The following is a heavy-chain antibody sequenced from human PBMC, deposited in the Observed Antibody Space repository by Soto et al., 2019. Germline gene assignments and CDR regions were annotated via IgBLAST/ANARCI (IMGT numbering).Heavy chain of an antibody. CDR1: GFSLITSTLG. D-gene: IGHD3-10*01. CDR3: ARSLVGSTSYYHKGMDV. V-gene: IGHV2-5*02. J-gene: IGHJ6*02. CDR2: ISWDDDE. Sequence: QITLKESGPTLVKPTETLTLTCTFSGFSLITSTLGVGWLRQPPGKALEWLALISWDDDERYSPSLRSRLSSTTDTSKNQVVLTMTNMDPVDTATYYCARSLVGSTSYYHKGMDVWGQGTTVTVSS.